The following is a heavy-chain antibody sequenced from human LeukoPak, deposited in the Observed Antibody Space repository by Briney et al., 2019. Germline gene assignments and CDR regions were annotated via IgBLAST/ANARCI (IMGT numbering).Heavy chain of an antibody. CDR3: ERRLRMAARYDAFDI. CDR2: ISRSGNTI. J-gene: IGHJ3*02. V-gene: IGHV3-48*03. Sequence: GGSLRLSCAASEFTFTSYELNWVRQAPGKGLEWVSYISRSGNTISYADSVKGRFTISRDNAKNSLYLQVISLRAEDTAVYYCERRLRMAARYDAFDIWGQGTMVTVSS. D-gene: IGHD6-6*01. CDR1: EFTFTSYE.